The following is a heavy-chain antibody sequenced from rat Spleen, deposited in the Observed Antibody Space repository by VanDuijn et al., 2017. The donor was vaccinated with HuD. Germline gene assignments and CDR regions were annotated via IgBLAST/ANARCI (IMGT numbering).Heavy chain of an antibody. V-gene: IGHV5-58*01. D-gene: IGHD1-7*01. J-gene: IGHJ2*01. Sequence: EVQLVESGGGLVQPGRSLKLSCVASGFTFNNYWMNWIRQAPGKGLEWVATISYEGSSTYYPDSVKGRFTISRNNAENSVYLEMDSLRSEDTATYYCAVAGYGYWGQGVMVTVSS. CDR1: GFTFNNYW. CDR2: ISYEGSST. CDR3: AVAGYGY.